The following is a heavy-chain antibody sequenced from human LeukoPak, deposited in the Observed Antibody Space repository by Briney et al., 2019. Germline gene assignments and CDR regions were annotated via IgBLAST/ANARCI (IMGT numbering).Heavy chain of an antibody. CDR2: ISGSGDST. V-gene: IGHV3-23*01. CDR1: GFTFSSYA. Sequence: GGSLRLSCAASGFTFSSYAMSRVRQAPGKGLEWVSAISGSGDSTYYGDSVKGRFTISRDNSKNTLYLQMNSLRAEDTAVYYCAKTRPLDSSSWSHGDYWGQGTLVTVSS. J-gene: IGHJ4*02. D-gene: IGHD6-13*01. CDR3: AKTRPLDSSSWSHGDY.